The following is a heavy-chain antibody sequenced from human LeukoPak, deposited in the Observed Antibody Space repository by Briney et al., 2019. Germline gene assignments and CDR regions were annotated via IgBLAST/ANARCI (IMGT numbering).Heavy chain of an antibody. CDR3: ARGQWSPRFHP. D-gene: IGHD2-15*01. V-gene: IGHV4-34*01. CDR2: INHVGSA. Sequence: PSETLSLTCAVYGGSFSGYYWSWIRQPPGKGLEWIGEINHVGSANYNPSLKSRVTISVDTSKNQFSLKLSSVTAADTAVYYCARGQWSPRFHPWGQETLDTVPS. CDR1: GGSFSGYY. J-gene: IGHJ5*02.